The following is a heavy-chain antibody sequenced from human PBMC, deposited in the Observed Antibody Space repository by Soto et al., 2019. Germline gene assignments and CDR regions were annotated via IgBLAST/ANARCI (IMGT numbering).Heavy chain of an antibody. CDR2: IYCGGTT. CDR3: VQTTGWPGFAF. Sequence: EVQLVESGGGLIQPGGSLRLSCAASGFTVSSKYMTGVRQDPGKGLEWVSVIYCGGTTSYADSVKGRFTTSRDNSKNPLYLQVNSLRAEDPAVYYCVQTTGWPGFAFWGQGTLVTVSS. D-gene: IGHD6-19*01. V-gene: IGHV3-53*01. J-gene: IGHJ4*02. CDR1: GFTVSSKY.